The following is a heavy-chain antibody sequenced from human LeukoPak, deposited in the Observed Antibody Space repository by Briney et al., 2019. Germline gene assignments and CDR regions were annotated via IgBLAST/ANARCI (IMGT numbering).Heavy chain of an antibody. Sequence: PSETLSLTCTVSGASISSYYWSWIRQPPGKGLEWIGYIYYSGSTIYNPSLKSRVTISVDTSKNQFSLKLSSVTAADTAVYYCARSGYSYGYGYFQHWGQGTLVTVSS. D-gene: IGHD5-18*01. CDR1: GASISSYY. CDR3: ARSGYSYGYGYFQH. J-gene: IGHJ1*01. V-gene: IGHV4-59*01. CDR2: IYYSGST.